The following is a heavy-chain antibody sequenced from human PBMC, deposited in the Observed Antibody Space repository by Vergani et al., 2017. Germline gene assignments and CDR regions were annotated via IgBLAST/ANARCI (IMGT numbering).Heavy chain of an antibody. CDR3: ARDAVYGDPPDYYYMDV. Sequence: QVQLVQSGAEVKKPGSSVKVSCKASGGPFSSYAISWVRQAPGQGLEWMGGIIPIFGTANYAQKFQGRVTITADASTSTASMELCSLRSEDTALYYCARDAVYGDPPDYYYMDVWGKGTTVTVSS. CDR2: IIPIFGTA. V-gene: IGHV1-69*01. D-gene: IGHD4-17*01. J-gene: IGHJ6*03. CDR1: GGPFSSYA.